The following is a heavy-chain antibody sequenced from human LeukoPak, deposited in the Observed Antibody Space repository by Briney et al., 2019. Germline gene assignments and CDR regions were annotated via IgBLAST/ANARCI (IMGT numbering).Heavy chain of an antibody. J-gene: IGHJ4*02. CDR2: ITYDDFYK. CDR1: GFTFRSYG. CDR3: AKDRISMVRSSAIDN. D-gene: IGHD3-10*01. Sequence: GGSLRLSCAASGFTFRSYGMHWVRQAPGKGLEWVALITYDDFYKYYGDSVKGRFSISRDNSKNTLYLQMNSLRPEDTAVYYCAKDRISMVRSSAIDNWGQGTLVTVSS. V-gene: IGHV3-30*18.